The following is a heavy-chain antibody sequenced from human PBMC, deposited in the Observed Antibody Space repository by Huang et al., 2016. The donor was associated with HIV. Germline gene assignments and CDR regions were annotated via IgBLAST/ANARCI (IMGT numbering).Heavy chain of an antibody. CDR2: LNHVGNA. CDR1: GCSCSRPY. V-gene: IGHV4-34*01. D-gene: IGHD3-16*01. J-gene: IGHJ5*02. Sequence: GCSCSRPYGNVLSQPTGKGLEWIGKLNHVGNANYNPSLESRVTMSVDTSKNQFSLKLTSVTGADTAMYYCAREVMISFGGPFDPWGQGTLVTVSS. CDR3: AREVMISFGGPFDP.